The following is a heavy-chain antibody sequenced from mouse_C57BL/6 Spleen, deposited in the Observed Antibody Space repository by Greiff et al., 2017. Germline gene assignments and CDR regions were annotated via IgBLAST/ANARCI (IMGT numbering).Heavy chain of an antibody. CDR2: ISDGGSYT. CDR1: GFTFSSYA. J-gene: IGHJ4*01. Sequence: EVKLVESGGGLVKPGGSVKLSCAASGFTFSSYAMSWVRQTPEKRLEWVATISDGGSYTYYPDNVKGRFTISRDTAKNNMYLQRSHLKSEDTAMYYCARVVTTGAMDYWGQGTSVTVSS. D-gene: IGHD2-3*01. CDR3: ARVVTTGAMDY. V-gene: IGHV5-4*03.